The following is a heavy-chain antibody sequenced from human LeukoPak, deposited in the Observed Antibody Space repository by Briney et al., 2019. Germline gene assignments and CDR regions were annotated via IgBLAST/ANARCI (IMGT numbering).Heavy chain of an antibody. Sequence: LSLTCTVSGGSISSGSYYWSWIRQPPGKGLEWVSYISSSGSTIYYADSVKGRFTISRDNAKNSLYLQMNSLRAEDTAVYYCARVGTEIAFDIWGQGTMVTVSS. J-gene: IGHJ3*02. CDR3: ARVGTEIAFDI. CDR2: ISSSGSTI. D-gene: IGHD1-14*01. CDR1: GGSISSGSYY. V-gene: IGHV3-11*01.